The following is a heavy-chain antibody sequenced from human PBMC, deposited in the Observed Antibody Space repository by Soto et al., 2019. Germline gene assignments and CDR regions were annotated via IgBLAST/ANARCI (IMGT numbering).Heavy chain of an antibody. J-gene: IGHJ5*02. V-gene: IGHV4-4*02. CDR3: AREWTRNWFDP. Sequence: SETLSLTCAVSGGSISSSKWWSWVRQPPGKGLEWIGEIYHSGSTNYNPSLKSRVTISVDTSKNQFSLKLSSVTAADTAVYYCAREWTRNWFDPWGQGTLVTVSS. CDR1: GGSISSSKW. CDR2: IYHSGST.